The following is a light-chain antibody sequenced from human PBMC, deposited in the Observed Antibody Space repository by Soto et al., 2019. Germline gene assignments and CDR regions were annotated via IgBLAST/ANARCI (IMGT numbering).Light chain of an antibody. CDR3: QQYGSSSWT. CDR2: GTS. J-gene: IGKJ1*01. V-gene: IGKV3-20*01. CDR1: QSVSSSY. Sequence: EVVLTQSPGTLSLSPGERATLSCRASQSVSSSYLAWYQQKPGQAPRLLIYGTSSRATGIPGRFSGSGSGTDFTLTSSRMEPEEFAEYYGQQYGSSSWTFGQGTKVEI.